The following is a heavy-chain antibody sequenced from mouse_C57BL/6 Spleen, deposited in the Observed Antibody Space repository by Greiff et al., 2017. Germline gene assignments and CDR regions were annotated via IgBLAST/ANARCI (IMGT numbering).Heavy chain of an antibody. CDR2: ISNLAYII. CDR1: GFTFSDYG. D-gene: IGHD3-1*01. Sequence: EVMLVESGGGLVQPGGSLKLSCAASGFTFSDYGMAWVRQAPRKGPEWVAFISNLAYIIYYADTVTGRFTISRENAKNNLYLEMSSLRSEDTAMYYCARHGSSGAMDYWGQGTSVTVSS. J-gene: IGHJ4*01. CDR3: ARHGSSGAMDY. V-gene: IGHV5-15*01.